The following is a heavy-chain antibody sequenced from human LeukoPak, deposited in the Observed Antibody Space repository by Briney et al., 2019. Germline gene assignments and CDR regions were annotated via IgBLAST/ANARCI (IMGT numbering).Heavy chain of an antibody. Sequence: GGSLRLSCAASGFTFSSYWMHWVRQAPGKGLVWVSRINSDGSSTSYADSVRGRFTISRDNAKNTLYLQMNSLRAEDTAVYYCARGRGGQLWLLLDSWGQGSLVAVSS. J-gene: IGHJ4*02. CDR2: INSDGSST. V-gene: IGHV3-74*01. D-gene: IGHD5-18*01. CDR1: GFTFSSYW. CDR3: ARGRGGQLWLLLDS.